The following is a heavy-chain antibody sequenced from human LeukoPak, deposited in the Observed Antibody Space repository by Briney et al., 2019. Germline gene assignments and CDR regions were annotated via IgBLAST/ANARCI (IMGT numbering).Heavy chain of an antibody. CDR1: GFAFNPYT. D-gene: IGHD3-9*01. CDR2: INAESDYI. J-gene: IGHJ3*02. V-gene: IGHV3-21*01. CDR3: VSFRYDDTFDI. Sequence: PGGSLRLSCTASGFAFNPYTFNWVRQAPGKGLEWLSSINAESDYIYYADSVKGRFTIFRDNAKKSLFLQMNSLRDEDTAIYYCVSFRYDDTFDIWGQGTMVTVSS.